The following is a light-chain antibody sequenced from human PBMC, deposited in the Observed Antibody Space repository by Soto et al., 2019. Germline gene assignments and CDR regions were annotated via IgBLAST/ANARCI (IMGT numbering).Light chain of an antibody. Sequence: QSVLTQPPSVSAAPGQKVTISCSGSSSNIGDNYVSWYQQIPGATPKLLIYDNDRRPSGIPDRFSGSKSGTSATLGITGLQTGDEADYYCQSYDSRLSAVVFGGGTKVTVL. V-gene: IGLV1-51*01. J-gene: IGLJ2*01. CDR2: DND. CDR3: QSYDSRLSAVV. CDR1: SSNIGDNY.